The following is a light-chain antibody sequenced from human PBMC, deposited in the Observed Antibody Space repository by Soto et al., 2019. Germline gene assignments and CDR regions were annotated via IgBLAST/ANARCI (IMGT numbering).Light chain of an antibody. CDR3: QQSFSAPLT. CDR1: QNSKKY. J-gene: IGKJ4*01. Sequence: DIQMTQSPSSLSASVGDRVTITCRASQNSKKYLNWYQQQPGKAPKLLIYTASSLQVGFPSRFSGSGSGTDFTLIISSLQPADSAIYYGQQSFSAPLTFGGGTQVEIK. V-gene: IGKV1-39*01. CDR2: TAS.